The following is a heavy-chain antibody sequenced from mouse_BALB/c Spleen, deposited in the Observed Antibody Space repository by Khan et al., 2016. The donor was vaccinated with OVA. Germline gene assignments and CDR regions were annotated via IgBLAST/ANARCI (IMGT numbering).Heavy chain of an antibody. CDR3: ARAGYGSFAY. CDR2: IYPGNVSP. J-gene: IGHJ3*01. D-gene: IGHD2-2*01. V-gene: IGHV1S56*01. CDR1: GYTFTSYY. Sequence: QVQLQQSGPELVKPGASVRISCKASGYTFTSYYIHWVKQRPGQGLEWIGWIYPGNVSPKYNERFKDKASLTADQSSSTAYLQLSSLTSEDSSVYFCARAGYGSFAYWGQGTLVTVSA.